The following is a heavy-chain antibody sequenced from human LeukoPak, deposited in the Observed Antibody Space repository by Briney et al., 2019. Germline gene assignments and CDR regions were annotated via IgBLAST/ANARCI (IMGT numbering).Heavy chain of an antibody. Sequence: SQTLSLTCTVSGGSISSGSYYWSWIRQPPGKGLEWIGYIYYSGSTYYNPSLKSRVTISVDTSKNQFSLKLSSVTAADTAVYYCARASSGYYYVYYWGQGTLVTVSS. CDR1: GGSISSGSYY. J-gene: IGHJ4*02. CDR3: ARASSGYYYVYY. V-gene: IGHV4-30-4*01. CDR2: IYYSGST. D-gene: IGHD3-22*01.